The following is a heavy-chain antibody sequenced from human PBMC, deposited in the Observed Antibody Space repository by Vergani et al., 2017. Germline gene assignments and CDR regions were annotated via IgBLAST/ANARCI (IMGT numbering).Heavy chain of an antibody. CDR1: GYTFTDYY. Sequence: VQLVQSGAEVGKPGASVKISCKASGYTFTDYYIHWVRQAPEKGLEWVGVISPDGFSTFYAQKFQGRVTITRDTSTSTVYVEVTSLRSDDTAVYYCGREPPLTGFFDYGGQGNLVTVSS. CDR3: GREPPLTGFFDY. D-gene: IGHD3-9*01. CDR2: ISPDGFST. J-gene: IGHJ4*01. V-gene: IGHV1-46*03.